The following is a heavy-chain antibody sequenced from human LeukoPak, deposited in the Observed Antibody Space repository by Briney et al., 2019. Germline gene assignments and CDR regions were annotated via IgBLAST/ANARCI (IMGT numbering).Heavy chain of an antibody. V-gene: IGHV3-74*01. CDR3: TRAITYFYGSVTYDWFAS. Sequence: GGSLSLSCEASGFTFSSYWMHWVRQTPGKGLMWVARIKSDGSTIYADSVQGRFTISRDNAKNMVYLQMNSLRDDDTAIYYCTRAITYFYGSVTYDWFASWGQGTRVTVSS. CDR2: IKSDGST. D-gene: IGHD3-10*01. CDR1: GFTFSSYW. J-gene: IGHJ5*01.